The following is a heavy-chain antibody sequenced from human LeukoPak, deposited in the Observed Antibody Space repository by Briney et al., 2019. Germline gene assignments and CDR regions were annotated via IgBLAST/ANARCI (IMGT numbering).Heavy chain of an antibody. V-gene: IGHV4-4*07. CDR1: GGSISSYY. CDR3: ARCELLLIPSDY. Sequence: PSETLSLTCTVSGGSISSYYWSWIRQPAGEGLEWIGRIYTSGSTNYNPSLKSRVTISVDTSKNQFSLKLSSVTAADTAVYYCARCELLLIPSDYWGQGTLVTVSS. CDR2: IYTSGST. J-gene: IGHJ4*02. D-gene: IGHD3-10*01.